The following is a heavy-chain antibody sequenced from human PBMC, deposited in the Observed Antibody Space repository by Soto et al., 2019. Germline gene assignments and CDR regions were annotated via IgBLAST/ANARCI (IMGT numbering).Heavy chain of an antibody. V-gene: IGHV4-30-4*01. CDR1: GDAINSGAYY. CDR3: ARRSNYVEGRRFDP. Sequence: QVQLQESGPVLVKPEETLSLSCDVSGDAINSGAYYWSWMRPPPGKGVAWIGVIHRGGSVDYNPSLWSRVTISLDTSKNELSLNLMSVTAADTAVYYCARRSNYVEGRRFDPWRKGSLVTVSS. CDR2: IHRGGSV. D-gene: IGHD1-1*01. J-gene: IGHJ5*02.